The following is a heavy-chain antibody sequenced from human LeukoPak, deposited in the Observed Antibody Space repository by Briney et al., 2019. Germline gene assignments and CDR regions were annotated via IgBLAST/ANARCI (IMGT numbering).Heavy chain of an antibody. Sequence: ASVKVSCKASGGTFSSYAISWVRQAPGQGLEWMGGIIPIFGTANYAQKFQGRVTITADESTSTAYMELSSLRSEDTAVYYCARGAYYYGSGNRYYYGMDVWGQGTTVTVSS. CDR1: GGTFSSYA. CDR2: IIPIFGTA. CDR3: ARGAYYYGSGNRYYYGMDV. V-gene: IGHV1-69*13. D-gene: IGHD3-10*01. J-gene: IGHJ6*02.